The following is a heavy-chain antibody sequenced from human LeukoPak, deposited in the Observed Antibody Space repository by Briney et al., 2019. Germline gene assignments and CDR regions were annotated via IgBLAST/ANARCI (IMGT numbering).Heavy chain of an antibody. J-gene: IGHJ4*02. Sequence: GRSLRLSCTASGFTFGDYAMSWIRQAPGKGLEWVGFIRSKAYGETADYAASVKGRFTISRDDSKAIAYLQMNSLKTEDTAVYHCTRDRGAYNLYDYWGQGTLVTVSS. CDR3: TRDRGAYNLYDY. D-gene: IGHD1-1*01. V-gene: IGHV3-49*03. CDR2: IRSKAYGETA. CDR1: GFTFGDYA.